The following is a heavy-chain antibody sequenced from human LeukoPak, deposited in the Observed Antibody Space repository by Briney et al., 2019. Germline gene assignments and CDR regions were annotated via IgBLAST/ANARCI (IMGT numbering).Heavy chain of an antibody. J-gene: IGHJ4*02. CDR3: AKANDFWSGYSNY. D-gene: IGHD3-3*01. CDR2: IVGSGGST. CDR1: GLTFSGYA. Sequence: GGSLRLSCAASGLTFSGYAMSWVRQAPGKGLEWVPTIVGSGGSTYNADSVKGRFTISRDNSKSTLYLQMNSLRAEDTAVYYCAKANDFWSGYSNYWGQGTLVTVSS. V-gene: IGHV3-23*01.